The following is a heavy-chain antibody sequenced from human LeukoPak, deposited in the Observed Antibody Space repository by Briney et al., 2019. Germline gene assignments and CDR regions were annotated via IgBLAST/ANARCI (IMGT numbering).Heavy chain of an antibody. D-gene: IGHD2-2*01. CDR3: ARQGYCSSASCYPPDY. J-gene: IGHJ4*02. V-gene: IGHV3-21*01. CDR2: ITSSSSYI. CDR1: GFTFSSYW. Sequence: PGGSLRLSCAASGFTFSSYWMHWVRQAPGKGLEWVSSITSSSSYINYADSVKGRFTISRDNAKNSLYLHMNSLRAEDTGVYYCARQGYCSSASCYPPDYWGQGTLVTVSS.